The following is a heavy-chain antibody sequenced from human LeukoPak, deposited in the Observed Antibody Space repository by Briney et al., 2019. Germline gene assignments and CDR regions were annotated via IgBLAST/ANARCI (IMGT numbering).Heavy chain of an antibody. D-gene: IGHD2-15*01. CDR2: IYYTGST. V-gene: IGHV4-59*08. Sequence: SETLSLTCTVSGGSISSYYWTWIRQPPGKGLEWIGYIYYTGSTNYNPSLKSRVTISVDTSKNQFSLKLSSVTAADTAVYHCARGQLLPGYFDYWGQGTLITVSS. J-gene: IGHJ4*02. CDR1: GGSISSYY. CDR3: ARGQLLPGYFDY.